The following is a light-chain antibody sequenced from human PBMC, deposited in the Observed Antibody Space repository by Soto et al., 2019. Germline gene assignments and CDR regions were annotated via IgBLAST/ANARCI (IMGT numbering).Light chain of an antibody. CDR1: QSVNSN. CDR3: QQYNNWYT. V-gene: IGKV3-15*01. J-gene: IGKJ2*01. CDR2: GAS. Sequence: EIVMTQSLATLSVSPGERATLSCRASQSVNSNLAWYQQRPGQAPRLLMYGASTRATGIPARFSGSGSGTEFTLTISSLQSEDFAVYYCQQYNNWYTFGQGTKLEIK.